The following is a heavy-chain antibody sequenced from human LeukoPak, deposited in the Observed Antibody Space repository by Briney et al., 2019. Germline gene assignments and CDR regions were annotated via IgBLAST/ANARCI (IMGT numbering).Heavy chain of an antibody. J-gene: IGHJ4*02. D-gene: IGHD3-10*01. V-gene: IGHV4-39*01. Sequence: PSETLSLTCTVSGGSISSSSYYWGWIRQPPGKGLEWIGSIYYSGSTYYNPSLKSRVTIPVDTSKNQFSLKLSYVTAADTAVYYCARSYGTPSGSYLERPYYFDYWGQGTLVTVSS. CDR3: ARSYGTPSGSYLERPYYFDY. CDR1: GGSISSSSYY. CDR2: IYYSGST.